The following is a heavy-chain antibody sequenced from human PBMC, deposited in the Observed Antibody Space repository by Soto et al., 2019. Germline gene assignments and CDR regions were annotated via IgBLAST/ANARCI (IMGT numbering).Heavy chain of an antibody. D-gene: IGHD3-16*01. J-gene: IGHJ3*01. CDR1: GGYISSYY. V-gene: IGHV4-59*08. Sequence: QVQLQESGPGLVKPSETLSRTCTVPGGYISSYYWSWIRQPPGKGLEWIGYIYYSGSTNYNPSLKGRVPQSVDPSKNPVPLKLSSVDGAGTGVNYRCGVWGRAFGFRGPRTMVTVSS. CDR3: CGVWGRAFGF. CDR2: IYYSGST.